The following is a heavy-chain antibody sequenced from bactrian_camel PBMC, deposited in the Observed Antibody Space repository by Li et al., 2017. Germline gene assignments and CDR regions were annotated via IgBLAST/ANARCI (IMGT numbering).Heavy chain of an antibody. Sequence: HVQLVESGGGLVQPGGSLRVSCAASGFTFSGNYMNWVRQAPGKGLEWVSTISTGGTPYYADSVKGRFTISRDNVKNTVYLQMNSLKSDDTALYYCATQFTGWAFDYWGRGTQVTVS. CDR1: GFTFSGNY. V-gene: IGHV3-2*01. CDR2: ISTGGTP. CDR3: ATQFTGWAFDY. D-gene: IGHD5*01. J-gene: IGHJ4*01.